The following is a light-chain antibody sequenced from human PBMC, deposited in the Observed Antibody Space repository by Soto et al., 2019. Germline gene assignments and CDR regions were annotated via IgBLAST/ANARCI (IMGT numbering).Light chain of an antibody. CDR1: QSVGSS. CDR3: QQYNNWPQLT. Sequence: IVMTQSPATLSLSPGERVPLSCRASQSVGSSLAWYQQKPGQAPRLLISGASTRATGIPVTFSGSGSGTEFTLTISSLQSEDFAVYYCQQYNNWPQLTFGQGTKVDIK. CDR2: GAS. J-gene: IGKJ1*01. V-gene: IGKV3-15*01.